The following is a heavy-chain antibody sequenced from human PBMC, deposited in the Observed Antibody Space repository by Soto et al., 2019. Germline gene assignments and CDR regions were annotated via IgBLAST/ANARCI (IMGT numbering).Heavy chain of an antibody. D-gene: IGHD1-1*01. CDR1: GFTISSNA. Sequence: PGGSLRLSCAASGFTISSNAMYWVRQAPGKGLEWVSAISERGDTTHYADSVKGRFTISRDTSKNTLYLQLNTLRADDTAVYYCAKDKPGTTSFDYWGQGTLVTVSS. V-gene: IGHV3-23*01. J-gene: IGHJ4*02. CDR3: AKDKPGTTSFDY. CDR2: ISERGDTT.